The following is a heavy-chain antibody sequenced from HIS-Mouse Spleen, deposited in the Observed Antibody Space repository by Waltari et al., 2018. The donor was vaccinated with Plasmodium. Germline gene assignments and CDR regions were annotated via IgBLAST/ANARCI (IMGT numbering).Heavy chain of an antibody. CDR3: ARASGGYSYGRVFDY. CDR1: GGSISRSY. D-gene: IGHD5-18*01. CDR2: IYTSGST. J-gene: IGHJ4*02. Sequence: QVQLQESGPGLVKPSETLSLTCTVSGGSISRSYRSCIRQPAGQGLEWIVRIYTSGSTNYNPSLKSRVTMSVDTSKNQFSLKLSSVTAADTAVYYCARASGGYSYGRVFDYWGQGTLVTVSS. V-gene: IGHV4-4*07.